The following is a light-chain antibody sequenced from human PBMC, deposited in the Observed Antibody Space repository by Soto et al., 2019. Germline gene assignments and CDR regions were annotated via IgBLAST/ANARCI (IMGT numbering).Light chain of an antibody. CDR2: RAS. V-gene: IGKV1-5*03. CDR3: QQYGRFLT. Sequence: DIQMTQSPSTLSESVGDRVTITCRASQSIDTALAWYQQKPGKAPNLLIYRASNLETGVPSRFSGSGSGTEFTLAIRSLQPDDFATYYCQQYGRFLTFGQGTKLELK. CDR1: QSIDTA. J-gene: IGKJ2*01.